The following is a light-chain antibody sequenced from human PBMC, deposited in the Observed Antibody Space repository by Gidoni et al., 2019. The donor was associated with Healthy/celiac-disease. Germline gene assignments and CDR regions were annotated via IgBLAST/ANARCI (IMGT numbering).Light chain of an antibody. CDR3: QQSYSTPPYT. J-gene: IGKJ2*01. Sequence: DIQMTQSPSSLSASVGDRVTITCRASQSMSSYLNWYQQKPGKAPKLLIYAASSLQSGVPSRFSVSGSGTDFTLTISSLQPEDFATDYCQQSYSTPPYTFGRGPSWRSN. V-gene: IGKV1-39*01. CDR2: AAS. CDR1: QSMSSY.